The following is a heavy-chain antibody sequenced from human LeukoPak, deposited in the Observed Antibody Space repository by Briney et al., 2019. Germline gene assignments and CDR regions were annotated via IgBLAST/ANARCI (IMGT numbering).Heavy chain of an antibody. Sequence: VASVKVSCKVSGYTLTELSMHWVRQAPGKGLEWMGGFDPEDGETIYAQKFQGRVTMTEDTSTDTAYMELSSLRSEDTAVYYCATGLPEVVVTAMDYWRQGTPVTVSS. CDR2: FDPEDGET. V-gene: IGHV1-24*01. J-gene: IGHJ4*02. D-gene: IGHD2-21*02. CDR3: ATGLPEVVVTAMDY. CDR1: GYTLTELS.